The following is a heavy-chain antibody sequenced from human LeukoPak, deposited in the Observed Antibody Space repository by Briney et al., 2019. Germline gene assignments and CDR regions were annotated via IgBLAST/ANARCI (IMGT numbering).Heavy chain of an antibody. CDR2: LKEDGSEE. Sequence: GGSLRLSCAASGFTFSSYWMSCLRHARGRGLECLANLKEDGSEEHYVDSVTRRFTNPRDNAKKSLYLQENNLRADDTAVYYCARDWLAVNPYQTDLWGKGTMVNVSS. J-gene: IGHJ3*01. CDR1: GFTFSSYW. CDR3: ARDWLAVNPYQTDL. D-gene: IGHD4-23*01. V-gene: IGHV3-7*01.